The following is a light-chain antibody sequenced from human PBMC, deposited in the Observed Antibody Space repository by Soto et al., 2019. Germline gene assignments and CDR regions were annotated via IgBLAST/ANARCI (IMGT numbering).Light chain of an antibody. CDR3: QQYGISPRT. V-gene: IGKV3-20*01. Sequence: FVLTQSPGTLSLSPWERATLSCRSSQTVRNNYLAWYQQKPGQAPRLLIYGASSRATGIPDRFSGSGSGTDFTLTISRLEPEDFAVYYCQQYGISPRTFGQGTKVDIK. CDR2: GAS. J-gene: IGKJ1*01. CDR1: QTVRNNY.